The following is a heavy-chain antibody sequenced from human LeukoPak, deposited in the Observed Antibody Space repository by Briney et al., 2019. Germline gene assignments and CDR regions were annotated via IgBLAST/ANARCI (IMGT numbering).Heavy chain of an antibody. CDR1: GFIFSDYY. Sequence: GGSLRLSCAASGFIFSDYYMSWIRQAPGKGLEWVSYISSSGSTIYYADSVKGRFTISRDNAKNSLYLQMNSLRAEDTAVYYCAREKLLWFGESYYCYGMDVWGQGTTVTVSS. CDR2: ISSSGSTI. V-gene: IGHV3-11*01. D-gene: IGHD3-10*01. CDR3: AREKLLWFGESYYCYGMDV. J-gene: IGHJ6*02.